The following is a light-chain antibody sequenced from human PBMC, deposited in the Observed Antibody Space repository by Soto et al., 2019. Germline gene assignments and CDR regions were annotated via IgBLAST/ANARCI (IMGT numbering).Light chain of an antibody. V-gene: IGKV1-39*01. CDR1: ESISFY. J-gene: IGKJ3*01. CDR2: AAS. Sequence: DIQMTQSPSSLSASVGDSVTITCRASESISFYLNWYQQKPGQAPKVLIYAASTLHRGVPSRFSGVGSGTDFTLTISSLQPEDFATYYCQQNYINPRTFSPGTKVDIK. CDR3: QQNYINPRT.